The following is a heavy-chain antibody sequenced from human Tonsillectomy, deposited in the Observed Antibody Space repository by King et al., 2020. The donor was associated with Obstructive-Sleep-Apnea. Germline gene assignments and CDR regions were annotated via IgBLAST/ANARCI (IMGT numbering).Heavy chain of an antibody. CDR1: GGSISSDFHY. CDR2: IYYSGST. V-gene: IGHV4-39*07. J-gene: IGHJ4*02. Sequence: LQLQESGPGLVKPSETLSLTCTVSGGSISSDFHYWGWIRQPPGKGLEWIGNIYYSGSTYHNPSLESRVTISVDTSKNQFSLKLNSLTAADTAVYYCAGAVREMYGFDYWGQGTLVTVSS. CDR3: AGAVREMYGFDY. D-gene: IGHD5-24*01.